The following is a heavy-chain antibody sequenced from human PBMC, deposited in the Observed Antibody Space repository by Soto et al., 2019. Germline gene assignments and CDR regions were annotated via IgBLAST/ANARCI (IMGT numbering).Heavy chain of an antibody. D-gene: IGHD1-7*01. CDR3: AREQNYPLDY. Sequence: GGSLRLSCAASGFTFSSYAMHWVRQAPGKGLEWVAVISYDGSNKYYADSVKGRFTISRDNSKNTLYLQMNSLRAEDTAVYYCAREQNYPLDYWGQGTLVTVSS. J-gene: IGHJ4*02. CDR2: ISYDGSNK. V-gene: IGHV3-30-3*01. CDR1: GFTFSSYA.